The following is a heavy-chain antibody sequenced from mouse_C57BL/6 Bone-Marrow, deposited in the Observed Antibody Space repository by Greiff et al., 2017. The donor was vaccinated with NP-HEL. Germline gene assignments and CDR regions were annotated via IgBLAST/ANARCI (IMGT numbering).Heavy chain of an antibody. D-gene: IGHD2-14*01. J-gene: IGHJ3*01. CDR2: IDPNSGGT. CDR1: GYTFTSYW. CDR3: ARRGTAY. V-gene: IGHV1-72*01. Sequence: QVQLQPGAELVKPGASVKLSCKASGYTFTSYWMHWVKQRPGRGLEWIGRIDPNSGGTKYNEKFKSKATLTVDKPSSTAYMQLSSLTSEDSAVYYCARRGTAYWGQGTLVTVSA.